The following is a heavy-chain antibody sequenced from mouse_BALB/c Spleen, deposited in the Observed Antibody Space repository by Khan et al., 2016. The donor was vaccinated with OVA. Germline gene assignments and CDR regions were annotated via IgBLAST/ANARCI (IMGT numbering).Heavy chain of an antibody. V-gene: IGHV1-85*01. J-gene: IGHJ3*01. D-gene: IGHD3-3*01. CDR3: ARGGDGGFAY. CDR2: MFPGDGST. Sequence: QVQLKESGAELVKPGASVKLSCKASGYTFTSYDINWVRQRPEQGLEWIGWMFPGDGSTKYNENFKGKATLTTDKSSSTAYIQLSRRTSEDSGAYFCARGGDGGFAYWGQGTLVTVSA. CDR1: GYTFTSYD.